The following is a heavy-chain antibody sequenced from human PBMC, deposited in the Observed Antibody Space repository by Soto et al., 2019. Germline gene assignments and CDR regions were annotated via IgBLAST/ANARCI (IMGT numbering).Heavy chain of an antibody. V-gene: IGHV3-30-3*01. CDR1: DFISTSYA. Sequence: VGSLRLSCAASDFISTSYAMHWVRQAPGKGLEWVAIISYDGSNKYYADSVKGRFTISRDNSKNTLYLQMNSLRAEDTAVYYCARDITYDSSGYSYYYYGMDVWGQGTTVTVSS. CDR2: ISYDGSNK. D-gene: IGHD3-22*01. CDR3: ARDITYDSSGYSYYYYGMDV. J-gene: IGHJ6*02.